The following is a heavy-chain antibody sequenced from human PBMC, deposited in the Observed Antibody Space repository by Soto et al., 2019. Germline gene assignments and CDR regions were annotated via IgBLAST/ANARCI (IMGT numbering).Heavy chain of an antibody. CDR3: ARVGCSGGSCEYWYFDL. Sequence: QVQLVESGGGLVKPGGSLRLSCAASGFTFSDYYMSWIRQAPGKGLEWVSYISSSSSYTNYADSVKGRFTISRDNAKNSLYLQMNSLRAEDTAVYYCARVGCSGGSCEYWYFDLWGRGTLVTVSS. J-gene: IGHJ2*01. D-gene: IGHD2-15*01. CDR2: ISSSSSYT. CDR1: GFTFSDYY. V-gene: IGHV3-11*05.